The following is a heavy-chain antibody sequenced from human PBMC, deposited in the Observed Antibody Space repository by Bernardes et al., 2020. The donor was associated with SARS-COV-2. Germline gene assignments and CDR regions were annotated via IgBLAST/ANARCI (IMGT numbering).Heavy chain of an antibody. J-gene: IGHJ5*02. CDR1: GASINNNVYY. Sequence: SETLTLTCTVSGASINNNVYYWVWIRQPPGKGLEWIASIYYSGSAYYNPSLKSRVTISVDTSNNQFSLQLRSVTAADTALYYCARYCGGASCSGSNWFDPWGRGTLVTVSS. CDR3: ARYCGGASCSGSNWFDP. D-gene: IGHD2-21*01. CDR2: IYYSGSA. V-gene: IGHV4-39*01.